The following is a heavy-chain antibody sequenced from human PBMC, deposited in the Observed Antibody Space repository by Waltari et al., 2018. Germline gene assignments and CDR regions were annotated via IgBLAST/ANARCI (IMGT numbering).Heavy chain of an antibody. Sequence: QVQLQESGPGLVKPSETLSLTCTVSGGSMTGYYWSWIRQPPGKGLEWIGHIYYSGGTDYNPSLKSRVTISVDTSKNQFSLKLSSVTAADTAVYYCAREIYGGNSRPYDYWGQGTLVTVSS. D-gene: IGHD4-17*01. CDR3: AREIYGGNSRPYDY. J-gene: IGHJ4*02. V-gene: IGHV4-59*12. CDR1: GGSMTGYY. CDR2: IYYSGGT.